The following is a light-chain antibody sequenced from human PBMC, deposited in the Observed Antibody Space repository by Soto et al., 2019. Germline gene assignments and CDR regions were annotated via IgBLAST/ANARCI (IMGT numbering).Light chain of an antibody. CDR2: DAS. CDR3: QQYNGYSTWT. Sequence: EVVMTQSPGTLSVSPGERATLSCRASQNIRSNLAWYQQKPGQAPRLLIFDASKRATGIPARFSGGGSGTEFTLTISSLQSEDFATYYCQQYNGYSTWTFGQGTKVEIK. V-gene: IGKV3-15*01. CDR1: QNIRSN. J-gene: IGKJ1*01.